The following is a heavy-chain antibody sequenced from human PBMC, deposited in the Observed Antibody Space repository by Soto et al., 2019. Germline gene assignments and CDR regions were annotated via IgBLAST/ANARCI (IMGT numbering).Heavy chain of an antibody. J-gene: IGHJ5*02. CDR3: VKDSGYVWSDR. V-gene: IGHV4-59*12. CDR1: GVSINNYY. Sequence: SETLSLTCTVSGVSINNYYWSWIRQSPGKGLEWIAYIYYDVTTNYNPSLKSRVVIPMDTTKNQFSLKVKSVTAADTAFYYCVKDSGYVWSDRWGKGNMVTVSS. CDR2: IYYDVTT. D-gene: IGHD5-12*01.